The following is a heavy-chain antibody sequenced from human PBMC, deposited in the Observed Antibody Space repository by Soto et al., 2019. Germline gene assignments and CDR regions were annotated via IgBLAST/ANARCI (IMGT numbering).Heavy chain of an antibody. Sequence: LSLTCAVSGDSISRYYCMWIRQPPGKGLESIGYLYYGRSANYNPSLKSRVTLSVDTSTNQCSLTLSSVTAADTAVYYCARAGLLWFGERGMDVWSQGTTVTVSS. D-gene: IGHD3-10*01. J-gene: IGHJ6*02. CDR1: GDSISRYY. CDR3: ARAGLLWFGERGMDV. CDR2: LYYGRSA. V-gene: IGHV4-59*12.